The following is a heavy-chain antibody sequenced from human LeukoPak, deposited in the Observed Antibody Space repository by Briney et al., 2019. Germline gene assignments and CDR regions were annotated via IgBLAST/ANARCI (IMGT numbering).Heavy chain of an antibody. V-gene: IGHV1-18*01. Sequence: ASVKLSCKTSGYTFGTSGIWWVRQAPGQGLEWMGWTRPDFRMTYYAQKVQGRVTMTADTSTRTAYLELRRLRSDDTAVNYCARDGPLGYFQDWGQGTLVTVSS. CDR3: ARDGPLGYFQD. CDR1: GYTFGTSG. CDR2: TRPDFRMT. J-gene: IGHJ1*01. D-gene: IGHD3-10*01.